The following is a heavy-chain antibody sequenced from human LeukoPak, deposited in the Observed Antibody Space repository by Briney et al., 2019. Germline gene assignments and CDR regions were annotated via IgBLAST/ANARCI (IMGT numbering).Heavy chain of an antibody. J-gene: IGHJ5*02. D-gene: IGHD5-18*01. V-gene: IGHV3-48*01. Sequence: GGSLRPSCAASGFTFSSYSMNWVRQAPGKGLEWVSYISSSSSTIYYADSVKGRFTISRDNAKNSLYLQMNSLRAEDTAVYYCARDNGYSYENWFDPWGQGTLVTVSS. CDR1: GFTFSSYS. CDR3: ARDNGYSYENWFDP. CDR2: ISSSSSTI.